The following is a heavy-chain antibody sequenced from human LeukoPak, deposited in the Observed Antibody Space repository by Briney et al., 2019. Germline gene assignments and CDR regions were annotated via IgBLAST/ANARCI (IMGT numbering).Heavy chain of an antibody. CDR2: INHSGST. CDR3: ARDGTMVRGVISGPGQNWFDP. D-gene: IGHD3-10*01. V-gene: IGHV4-34*01. Sequence: SETLSLTCAVYGGSFSGYYWSWIRQPSGKGLEWIGEINHSGSTNYNPSLKSRVTISVDTSKNQFSLKLSSVTAADTAVYYCARDGTMVRGVISGPGQNWFDPWGQGTLVTVSS. J-gene: IGHJ5*02. CDR1: GGSFSGYY.